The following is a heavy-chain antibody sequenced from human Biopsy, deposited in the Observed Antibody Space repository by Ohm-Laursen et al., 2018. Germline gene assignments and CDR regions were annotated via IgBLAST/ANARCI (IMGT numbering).Heavy chain of an antibody. CDR2: VYDSGKS. Sequence: LRLSCTASGFNFDDWYMGWIRQPPGKGLEWIGSVYDSGKSYYNPSLKSRVTISVDVSKNQFSLKLSSVTAADTAVYYCARDRFDLLTPNWFDPWGQGTLVTVSS. CDR3: ARDRFDLLTPNWFDP. CDR1: GFNFDDWY. J-gene: IGHJ5*02. V-gene: IGHV4-38-2*02. D-gene: IGHD3-9*01.